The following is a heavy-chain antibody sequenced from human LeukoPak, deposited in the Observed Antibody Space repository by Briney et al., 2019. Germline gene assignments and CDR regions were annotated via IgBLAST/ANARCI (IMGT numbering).Heavy chain of an antibody. Sequence: PGGSLRLSCAASGFTVSSNYMSWFRQAPGKGLEWVSVIYSDGTTHYADSVKGRFTISRDNSKNTLYLQMNSLRAEDTAVYHCAKDYRMVVTAPQDYWGQGTLVTVSS. V-gene: IGHV3-53*05. D-gene: IGHD2-21*02. CDR1: GFTVSSNY. CDR3: AKDYRMVVTAPQDY. J-gene: IGHJ4*02. CDR2: IYSDGTT.